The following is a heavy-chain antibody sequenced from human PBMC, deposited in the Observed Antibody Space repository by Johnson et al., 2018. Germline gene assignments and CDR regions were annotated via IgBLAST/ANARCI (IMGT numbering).Heavy chain of an antibody. V-gene: IGHV3-30*18. CDR3: SKSRSSNRGTPIEY. CDR2: MSFDGSNT. J-gene: IGHJ4*02. D-gene: IGHD7-27*01. Sequence: QVQLVQSGGGVVQPGTSLRLSCTTSGFTLSSHGMQWVRQAPGKGLDWVALMSFDGSNTYYADSVKGRFTISKDDSKNTLYLQRNGLRDEDTAVYYCSKSRSSNRGTPIEYCGQGTLGTVSS. CDR1: GFTLSSHG.